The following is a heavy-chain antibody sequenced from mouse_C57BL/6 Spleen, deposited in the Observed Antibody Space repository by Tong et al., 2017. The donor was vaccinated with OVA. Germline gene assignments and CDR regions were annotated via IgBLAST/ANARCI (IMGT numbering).Heavy chain of an antibody. CDR3: ARHGNYFDY. CDR1: GFTFSSYG. D-gene: IGHD1-1*02. CDR2: ISSGGSYT. Sequence: EVQLQESGEDLVKPGGSLKLSCAASGFTFSSYGMSWVRQTPDKRLEWVATISSGGSYTYYPDSVKGRFTISRDNAKNTLYLQMSSLKSEDTAMYYCARHGNYFDYWGQGTTLTVSS. J-gene: IGHJ2*01. V-gene: IGHV5-6*01.